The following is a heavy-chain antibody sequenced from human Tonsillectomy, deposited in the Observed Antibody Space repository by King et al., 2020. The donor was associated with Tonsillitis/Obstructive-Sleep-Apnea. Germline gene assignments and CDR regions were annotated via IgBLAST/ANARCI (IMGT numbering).Heavy chain of an antibody. J-gene: IGHJ4*02. CDR2: ISYDGSNK. CDR1: GFTFSSYG. D-gene: IGHD3-22*01. CDR3: AKGYYXXXSGLDY. V-gene: IGHV3-30*18. Sequence: VQLVESGGGVVQPGRSLRLSCAASGFTFSSYGMHWVRQAPGKGLEWVAVISYDGSNKYYADSVKGRFTISRDNSKNTLYLQMNSLRAEDTAVYYCAKGYYXXXSGLDYWGXXTLVTVS.